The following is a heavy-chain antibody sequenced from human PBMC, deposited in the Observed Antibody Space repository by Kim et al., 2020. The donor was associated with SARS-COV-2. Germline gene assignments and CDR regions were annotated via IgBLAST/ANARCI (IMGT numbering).Heavy chain of an antibody. Sequence: SETLSLTCTVSGGSISSGGYYWSWIRQHPGKGLEWIGYIYYSGSTYYNPSLKSRVTISVDTSKNQFSLKLSSVTAADTAVYYCARDRLYWFDPWGQGTLVTVSS. CDR3: ARDRLYWFDP. J-gene: IGHJ5*02. CDR1: GGSISSGGYY. V-gene: IGHV4-31*03. CDR2: IYYSGST.